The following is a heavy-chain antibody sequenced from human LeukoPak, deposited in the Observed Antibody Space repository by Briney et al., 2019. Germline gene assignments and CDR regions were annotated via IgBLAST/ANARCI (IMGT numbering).Heavy chain of an antibody. D-gene: IGHD2-8*02. CDR2: TFPSGGEI. J-gene: IGHJ4*02. CDR3: ATYRQVLLPFES. Sequence: GGSLRLSCAASGFTFSTFAMIWVRQPPGKGLEWVSSTFPSGGEIHYADSVRGRFTISRDNSKSTLSLQMNSLRAEDTAIYYCATYRQVLLPFESWGQGTLVTVSS. V-gene: IGHV3-23*01. CDR1: GFTFSTFA.